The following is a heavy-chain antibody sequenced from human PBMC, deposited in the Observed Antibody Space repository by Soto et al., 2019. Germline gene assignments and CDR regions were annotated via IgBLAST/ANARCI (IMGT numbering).Heavy chain of an antibody. CDR2: IYTSAST. CDR3: AKDREEGYNFYYGMDV. Sequence: QVQLQESGPGLVKPSETLSLTCTVSGASVNTFSWSWIRQPAGKGLEWIGRIYTSASTNYSPSLKGRLTLSVDTSKNQVSLKLTSVTAADTVIYYCAKDREEGYNFYYGMDVWGQGATVTVSS. J-gene: IGHJ6*02. CDR1: GASVNTFS. V-gene: IGHV4-4*07.